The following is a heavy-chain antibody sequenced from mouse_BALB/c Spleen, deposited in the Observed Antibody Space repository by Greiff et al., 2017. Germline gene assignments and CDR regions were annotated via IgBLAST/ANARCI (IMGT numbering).Heavy chain of an antibody. V-gene: IGHV1S56*01. D-gene: IGHD4-1*01. CDR3: ARPLTGTDAMDY. CDR2: IYPGNVNT. Sequence: QVQLQQSGPELVKPGASVRISCKASGYTFTSYYIHWVKQRPGQGLEWIGWIYPGNVNTKYNEKFKGKATLTADKSSSTAYMQLSSLTSEDSAVYFCARPLTGTDAMDYWGQGTSVTVSS. CDR1: GYTFTSYY. J-gene: IGHJ4*01.